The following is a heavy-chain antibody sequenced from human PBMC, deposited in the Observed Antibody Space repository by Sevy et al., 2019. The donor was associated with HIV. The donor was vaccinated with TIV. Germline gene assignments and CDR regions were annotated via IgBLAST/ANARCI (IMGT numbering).Heavy chain of an antibody. CDR1: GFTFSSYS. V-gene: IGHV3-21*01. J-gene: IGHJ4*02. CDR3: ARGGRYCISTSCLWSFDY. D-gene: IGHD2-2*01. CDR2: IISSGYI. Sequence: GESLKISCAASGFTFSSYSMNWVRQAPGKGLEWVSSIISSGYIYYADSVKGRFTISRENAKNSLYLQMNSLRAEDTAVYYCARGGRYCISTSCLWSFDYWGQGTLVTVSS.